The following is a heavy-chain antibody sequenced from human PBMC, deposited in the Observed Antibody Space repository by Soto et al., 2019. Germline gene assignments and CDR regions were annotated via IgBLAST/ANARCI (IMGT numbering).Heavy chain of an antibody. CDR2: VRSKGNIHAT. CDR3: ARHQGYAYGSNSLDD. CDR1: GFRITDSA. D-gene: IGHD3-10*01. Sequence: EVQLVESGGGLVQPGGSLKLSCAASGFRITDSAMDWVRQAAGKGLEWVGRVRSKGNIHATTYGESVTGRFSISRDESQNMVYLQMNSLKIDDTAVYYCARHQGYAYGSNSLDDWGQGTLVTVSS. V-gene: IGHV3-73*02. J-gene: IGHJ4*02.